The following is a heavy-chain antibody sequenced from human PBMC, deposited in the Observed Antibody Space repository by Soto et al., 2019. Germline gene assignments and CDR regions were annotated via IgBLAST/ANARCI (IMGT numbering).Heavy chain of an antibody. CDR2: IWYDGSNK. J-gene: IGHJ4*02. D-gene: IGHD3-22*01. V-gene: IGHV3-33*01. CDR3: PRYYYDSAFDY. CDR1: GFTFSSYG. Sequence: QVQLVESGGGVVQPGRSLRLSCAASGFTFSSYGMHWVRQAPGKGLEWVAVIWYDGSNKYYADSVKGRFTISRDNSKNTLYLQMNSLRAEDAAVYYCPRYYYDSAFDYWGQGTLVTVSS.